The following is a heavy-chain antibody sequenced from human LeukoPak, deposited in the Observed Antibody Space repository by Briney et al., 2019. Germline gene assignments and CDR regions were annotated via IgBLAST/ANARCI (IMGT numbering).Heavy chain of an antibody. J-gene: IGHJ6*04. CDR3: AGLYV. Sequence: PSETLSLTCTVSGTSISSYWWSWIRQTAGKGLEWIGRVYTSGSITYNPSFTSRVAMSVDTSKNQLSLTLKSVTAADTAVYYCAGLYVWGKGTTVTVSS. CDR2: VYTSGSI. CDR1: GTSISSYW. V-gene: IGHV4-4*07. D-gene: IGHD3-16*01.